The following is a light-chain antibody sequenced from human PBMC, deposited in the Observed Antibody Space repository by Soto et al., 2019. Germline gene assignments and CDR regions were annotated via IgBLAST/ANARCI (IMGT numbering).Light chain of an antibody. Sequence: DIVMTQSPLSLPVTPGEPASISCRSSQSLLHSNGYNYLDWYLQKPGQSPQLLIYLGSNRASGVPDRFSGSGSGTDFTPKISRVEAEDVGVYYCMQALQTQLTFGGGTKVEIK. CDR3: MQALQTQLT. J-gene: IGKJ4*01. CDR1: QSLLHSNGYNY. CDR2: LGS. V-gene: IGKV2-28*01.